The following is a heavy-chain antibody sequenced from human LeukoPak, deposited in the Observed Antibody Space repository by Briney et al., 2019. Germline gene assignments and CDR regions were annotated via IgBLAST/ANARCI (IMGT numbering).Heavy chain of an antibody. CDR1: GGSISSYY. CDR3: ARRRGSYYGY. V-gene: IGHV4-59*01. CDR2: IYYSGST. D-gene: IGHD1-26*01. J-gene: IGHJ4*02. Sequence: PSETLSLTCTVSGGSISSYYWSWLRQPPGKGLEWIGYIYYSGSTNYNPSLKSRVTISVDTSKNQFSLNLSSVTAADTAVYYCARRRGSYYGYWGQGTLVTVSS.